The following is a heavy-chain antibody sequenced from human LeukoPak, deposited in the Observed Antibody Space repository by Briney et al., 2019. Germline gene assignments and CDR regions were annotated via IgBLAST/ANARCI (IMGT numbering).Heavy chain of an antibody. V-gene: IGHV3-43*02. CDR3: AKDIEYDSSGYYLDPEYYFDY. J-gene: IGHJ4*02. CDR2: ISGDGGST. Sequence: VGSLRLSCAASGFTFDDYAMHWVRQAPGKGLGWVSLISGDGGSTYYADSVKGRFTISRDNSKNSLYLQMNSLRTEDTALYYCAKDIEYDSSGYYLDPEYYFDYWGQGTLVTVSS. CDR1: GFTFDDYA. D-gene: IGHD3-22*01.